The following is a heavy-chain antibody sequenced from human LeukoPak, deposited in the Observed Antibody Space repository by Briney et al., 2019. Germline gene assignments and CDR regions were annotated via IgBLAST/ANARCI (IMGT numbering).Heavy chain of an antibody. D-gene: IGHD3-22*01. CDR3: ARRGIYYDDSSGYYCDAFDI. Sequence: ASVKVSCKASGDTFTGYYMHWVGQAPGQGLEWMGWINPNSGGTNYAQKFQGRGTMTRYTSISTAYMELSRLRSDDTAVYYCARRGIYYDDSSGYYCDAFDIWGQGTMVTVSS. CDR1: GDTFTGYY. CDR2: INPNSGGT. V-gene: IGHV1-2*02. J-gene: IGHJ3*02.